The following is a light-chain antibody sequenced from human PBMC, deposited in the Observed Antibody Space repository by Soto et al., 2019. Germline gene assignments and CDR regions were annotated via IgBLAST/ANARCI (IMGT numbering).Light chain of an antibody. CDR3: QHYKISTRYS. CDR1: ENINKW. V-gene: IGKV1-5*03. J-gene: IGKJ2*03. CDR2: QAS. Sequence: STLSASVGDRVTITCRASENINKWLAWYQQRPGTVPKLLIYQASNLESVVPARFSGSGSGTDFTLTISSLQPEDFATYYCQHYKISTRYSFGQGTKVDIK.